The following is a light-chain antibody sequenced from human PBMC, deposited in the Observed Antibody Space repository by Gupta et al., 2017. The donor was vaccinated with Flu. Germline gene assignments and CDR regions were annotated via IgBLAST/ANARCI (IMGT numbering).Light chain of an antibody. CDR2: DVG. J-gene: IGLJ3*02. V-gene: IGLV2-14*03. CDR1: ISDIGGYNY. CDR3: DSYNGSSTM. Sequence: HSALTQPASLSGSPGQSITISCTGTISDIGGYNYVSWYQQHPGRAPFLMIYDVGRRHSGVSDRFSGSKSGNTASLTISGLQTEDEADYYCDSYNGSSTMFGEGTKLTVL.